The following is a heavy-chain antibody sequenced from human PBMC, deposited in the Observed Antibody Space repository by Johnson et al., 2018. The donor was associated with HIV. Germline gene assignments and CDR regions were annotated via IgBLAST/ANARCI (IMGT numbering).Heavy chain of an antibody. V-gene: IGHV3-30-3*01. CDR1: GFTFSSYA. CDR3: AKDQPHRIVGATEKLAFDI. Sequence: LVESGGGVVQPGRSLRLSCAASGFTFSSYAMHWVRQAPGKGLEWVAVISYDGSNKYYADSVKGRFTISRDDSKNTLYLQMNSLRAEDTAVYYCAKDQPHRIVGATEKLAFDIWGQGTMVTVSS. J-gene: IGHJ3*02. CDR2: ISYDGSNK. D-gene: IGHD1-26*01.